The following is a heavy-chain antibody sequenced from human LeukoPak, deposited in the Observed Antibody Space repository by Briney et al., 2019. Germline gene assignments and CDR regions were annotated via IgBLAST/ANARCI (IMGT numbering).Heavy chain of an antibody. CDR2: INTDGTVT. Sequence: GVSLRLSCAPSGFTFSKYWMLWVRQAPGKGLESVSRINTDGTVTTYADPVKGRFTVSRDNADNTMFLQMNSVRDEDTAVYYCATKQWLAPPPDSWGQGTPVTVSS. J-gene: IGHJ4*02. CDR3: ATKQWLAPPPDS. CDR1: GFTFSKYW. V-gene: IGHV3-74*01. D-gene: IGHD6-19*01.